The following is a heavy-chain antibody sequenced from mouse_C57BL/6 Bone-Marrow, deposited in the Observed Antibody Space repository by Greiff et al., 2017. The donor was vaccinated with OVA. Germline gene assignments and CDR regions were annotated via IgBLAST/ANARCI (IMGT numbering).Heavy chain of an antibody. CDR1: GYSFTSYY. J-gene: IGHJ1*03. CDR2: IYPGSGNT. Sequence: QVQLKESGPELVKPGASVKISCKASGYSFTSYYIHWVKQRPGQGLEWIGWIYPGSGNTKYNEKFKGKATLTADTSSNTAYLQLSSLTSEDTAVYYCTTRGYYPYWYFDVWGTGTTVTVSS. CDR3: TTRGYYPYWYFDV. V-gene: IGHV1-66*01. D-gene: IGHD2-3*01.